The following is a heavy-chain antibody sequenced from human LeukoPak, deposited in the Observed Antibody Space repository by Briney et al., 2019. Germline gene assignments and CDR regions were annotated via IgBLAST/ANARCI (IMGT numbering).Heavy chain of an antibody. CDR1: GLTFSSYT. J-gene: IGHJ4*02. CDR3: ARDLGTTMITSLGY. D-gene: IGHD3-22*01. V-gene: IGHV3-21*01. CDR2: ISSSSTYI. Sequence: GGSLRLSCAASGLTFSSYTMNWVRQAPGKGLECVSSISSSSTYIYYADPVEGRFTITSDNAENSLFLEMNSLRAEDTAVYYCARDLGTTMITSLGYWGQGTLVTVSS.